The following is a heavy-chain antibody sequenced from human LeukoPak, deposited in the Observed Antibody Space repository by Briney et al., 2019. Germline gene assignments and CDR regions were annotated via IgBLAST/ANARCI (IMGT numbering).Heavy chain of an antibody. Sequence: SETPSLTCTVSGGSISTYYWSWIRQSPGKGLEWIAYIDYRGSTTYNPSLRSRVTISVDTSRNQFSLKLSSVTAADTAVYYCARSRSGYSYDHAAFEIWGQGTLVTVSS. CDR3: ARSRSGYSYDHAAFEI. J-gene: IGHJ3*02. CDR2: IDYRGST. V-gene: IGHV4-59*01. D-gene: IGHD5-18*01. CDR1: GGSISTYY.